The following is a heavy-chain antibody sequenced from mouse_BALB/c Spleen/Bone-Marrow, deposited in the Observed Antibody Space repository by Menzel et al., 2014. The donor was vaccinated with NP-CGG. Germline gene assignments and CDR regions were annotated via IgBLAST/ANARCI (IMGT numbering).Heavy chain of an antibody. V-gene: IGHV5-4*02. D-gene: IGHD1-1*01. CDR3: AREYGTSYDYYFDV. CDR1: GFTFSDYY. CDR2: ISDGGSYT. Sequence: EVKLVESGGGLVKPGGSLKLSCAASGFTFSDYYMYWVRQTPEKRLEWVATISDGGSYTYYPDSVKGRFTVSRDNAKSNLYLQMSSLKSEDTAMYYCAREYGTSYDYYFDVWGAGTTVTVSS. J-gene: IGHJ1*01.